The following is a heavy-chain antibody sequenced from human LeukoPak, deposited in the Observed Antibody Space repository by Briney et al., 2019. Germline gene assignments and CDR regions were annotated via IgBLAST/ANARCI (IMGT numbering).Heavy chain of an antibody. V-gene: IGHV3-48*01. Sequence: GGSLTLSCAASGFTFSSYSMNWVRQAPGKGLEWVSYISGRSSTKYYADSVKGRFTISRDNAENSLYLQMNSLRVEDTAVYYCARVRLDSGTYSLYYWGQGTLVTVSS. J-gene: IGHJ4*02. D-gene: IGHD3-10*01. CDR2: ISGRSSTK. CDR3: ARVRLDSGTYSLYY. CDR1: GFTFSSYS.